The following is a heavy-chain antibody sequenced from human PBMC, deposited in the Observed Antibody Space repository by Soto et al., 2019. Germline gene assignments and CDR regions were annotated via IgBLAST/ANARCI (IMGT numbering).Heavy chain of an antibody. CDR1: GFTFNTHW. CDR2: INSDGSIT. CDR3: ARAMTSVGAAAKGDF. V-gene: IGHV3-74*01. D-gene: IGHD1-26*01. Sequence: EVQLVESGGGLILPGGSLRLSCAASGFTFNTHWMHWVRQAPGKGLVWVSRINSDGSITDYADPVKGRFSISRDNPRNTLYLQMNSLSPEDTAVYYCARAMTSVGAAAKGDFWGQGTLVTVSS. J-gene: IGHJ4*02.